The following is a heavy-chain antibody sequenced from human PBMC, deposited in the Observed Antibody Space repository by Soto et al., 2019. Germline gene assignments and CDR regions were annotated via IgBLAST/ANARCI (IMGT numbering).Heavy chain of an antibody. J-gene: IGHJ4*02. CDR2: MNPGSGHT. V-gene: IGHV1-2*02. CDR1: GYTFTDYY. D-gene: IGHD6-19*01. CDR3: TRAPTVAGGSSKSLPNNF. Sequence: ASVKVCCKSSGYTFTDYYLHWVRQDPGQGLKWMGWMNPGSGHTEYAEKFQGRVTMTRDTSITTAYMELTTLSSDDTAMYYCTRAPTVAGGSSKSLPNNFSGQGTLVTVSS.